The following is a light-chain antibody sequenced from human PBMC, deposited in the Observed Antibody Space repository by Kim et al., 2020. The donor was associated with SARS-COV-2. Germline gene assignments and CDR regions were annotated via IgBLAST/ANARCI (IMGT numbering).Light chain of an antibody. J-gene: IGKJ4*01. CDR2: DAS. Sequence: DIQMTQSPSSLSASVGDRVTITCQASQDISNYLNWYQQKPGKAPKLLIYDASNLETGVPSRFSGSGSGTDFTFTISTLQPEDIATYYCQQYDILPLTFGGGTTVDIK. CDR1: QDISNY. V-gene: IGKV1-33*01. CDR3: QQYDILPLT.